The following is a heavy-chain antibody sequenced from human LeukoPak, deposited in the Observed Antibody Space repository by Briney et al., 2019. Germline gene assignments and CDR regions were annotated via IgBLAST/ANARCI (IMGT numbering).Heavy chain of an antibody. CDR1: GLSFRDYS. D-gene: IGHD3-22*01. Sequence: AGGSLRLSCTASGLSFRDYSMNWVRQAPGKGLEWVSYIRSNGDTIYYADSVKGRFTISRDNAKNTLSLQMNSLRAEDTGVYYCARAPSEIGGYYPEYFRHWGQGTLVTVSS. V-gene: IGHV3-48*04. J-gene: IGHJ1*01. CDR3: ARAPSEIGGYYPEYFRH. CDR2: IRSNGDTI.